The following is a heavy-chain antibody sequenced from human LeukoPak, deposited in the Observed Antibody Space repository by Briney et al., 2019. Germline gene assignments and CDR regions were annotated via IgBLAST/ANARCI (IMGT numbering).Heavy chain of an antibody. CDR3: ARVPYSAMVTPYDY. CDR2: ISSSSSYI. Sequence: GGSLRLSCAASGFTFSSYEMNWVRQAPGKGLEWVSSISSSSSYIYYADSVKGRFTISRDNAKNSLYLQMNSLRAEDTAVYYCARVPYSAMVTPYDYWGQGTLVTVSS. CDR1: GFTFSSYE. D-gene: IGHD5-18*01. V-gene: IGHV3-21*01. J-gene: IGHJ4*02.